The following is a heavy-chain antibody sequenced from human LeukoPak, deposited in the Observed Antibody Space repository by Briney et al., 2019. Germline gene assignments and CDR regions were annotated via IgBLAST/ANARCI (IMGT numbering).Heavy chain of an antibody. V-gene: IGHV4-59*11. J-gene: IGHJ3*02. D-gene: IGHD5-18*01. Sequence: SETLSLTCTVTGGSISSHYWSWIRQPPGKGLEWIGYIYYSGSTNYNPSLKSRVTISVDTSKNQFSLKLSSVTAADTAVYYCARSGYSSPDAFDIWGQGTMVTVSS. CDR3: ARSGYSSPDAFDI. CDR2: IYYSGST. CDR1: GGSISSHY.